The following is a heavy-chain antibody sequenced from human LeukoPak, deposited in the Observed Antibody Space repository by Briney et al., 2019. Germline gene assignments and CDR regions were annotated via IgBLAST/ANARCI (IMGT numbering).Heavy chain of an antibody. J-gene: IGHJ3*02. CDR1: GGSINGDH. V-gene: IGHV4-59*08. CDR3: ARRNDFGI. Sequence: MASETLSLTCTVSGGSINGDHWNWIRQPPGKGLEWIGYIYYSGSTNYNPSLKSRVTISIDTSKNQFSLKLTSVTAADTAVYYCARRNDFGIWGQGTMVTVSS. CDR2: IYYSGST.